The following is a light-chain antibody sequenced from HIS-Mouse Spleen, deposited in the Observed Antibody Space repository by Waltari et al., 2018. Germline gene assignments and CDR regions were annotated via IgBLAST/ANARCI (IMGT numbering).Light chain of an antibody. CDR3: SSYTSSSTLV. J-gene: IGLJ2*01. V-gene: IGLV2-14*03. Sequence: QSALTQPASVSGSPGQSITISCPGTRSDVGGYNLVPWYQQHPGKAPKLMIYDVSNRPSGVSNRFSGSKSGNTASLTISGLQAEDEADYYCSSYTSSSTLVFGGGTKLTVL. CDR1: RSDVGGYNL. CDR2: DVS.